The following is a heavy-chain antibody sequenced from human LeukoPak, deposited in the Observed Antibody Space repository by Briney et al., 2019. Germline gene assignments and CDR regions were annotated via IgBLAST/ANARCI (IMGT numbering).Heavy chain of an antibody. CDR2: ISRNGRHT. D-gene: IGHD6-19*01. J-gene: IGHJ1*01. CDR1: GFTLSSYS. V-gene: IGHV3-64*01. Sequence: GGSLRLSCGDSGFTLSSYSIHWVRQAPGNGLEFLSAISRNGRHTYYGKFVKGRFTISRDISKNTLHLQMGSLRPEDMAVYYCARVDSGSACASWGQGILVTVSS. CDR3: ARVDSGSACAS.